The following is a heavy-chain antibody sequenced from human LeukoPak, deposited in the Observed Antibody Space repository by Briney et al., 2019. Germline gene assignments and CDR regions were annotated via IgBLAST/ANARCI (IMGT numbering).Heavy chain of an antibody. D-gene: IGHD6-13*01. V-gene: IGHV4-59*08. Sequence: KPSETLSLTCTVSGGSISSYYWSWIRQPPGKGLEWIGYIYYSGSTNYNPSLKSRVTISVDTSKNQFSLKLSSVSAADTAVYYCARQNPAAAGQGLDYWGQGALVTVSS. J-gene: IGHJ4*02. CDR1: GGSISSYY. CDR2: IYYSGST. CDR3: ARQNPAAAGQGLDY.